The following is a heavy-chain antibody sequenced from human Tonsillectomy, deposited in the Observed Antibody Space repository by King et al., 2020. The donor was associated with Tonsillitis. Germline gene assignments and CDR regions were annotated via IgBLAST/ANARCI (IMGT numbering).Heavy chain of an antibody. Sequence: VQLQESGPGLVKPSETLSLTCTVSGGSISSYYWSWIRQPPGKGLEWIGYIYYSGSTNYNPSLKSRVTISVDTSKNQFSLKLSSVTAADTAVYYCARVVFGKDIVGATYYYYYYYMDVWGKGTTVTVSS. CDR2: IYYSGST. V-gene: IGHV4-59*01. J-gene: IGHJ6*03. CDR1: GGSISSYY. CDR3: ARVVFGKDIVGATYYYYYYYMDV. D-gene: IGHD1-26*01.